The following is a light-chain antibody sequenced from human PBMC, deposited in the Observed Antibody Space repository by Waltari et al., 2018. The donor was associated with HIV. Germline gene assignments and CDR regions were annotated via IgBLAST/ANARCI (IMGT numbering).Light chain of an antibody. Sequence: QSALTQPASVSGSPGQSTTISCTGTSCDIGNYNLVAWYQQHPGKAPKLIIYEGIKRPSGVSNRISGSKSANTASLTISGLQAEDEADYYCCSYGGSSNWLFGGGTKLTVL. CDR2: EGI. CDR1: SCDIGNYNL. V-gene: IGLV2-23*01. CDR3: CSYGGSSNWL. J-gene: IGLJ2*01.